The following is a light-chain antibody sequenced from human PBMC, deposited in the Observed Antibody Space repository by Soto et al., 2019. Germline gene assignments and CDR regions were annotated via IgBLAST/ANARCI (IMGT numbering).Light chain of an antibody. CDR2: YIS. Sequence: EIVLTQSPGTLSLSPGDRATLSCRASQSVSSNFLAWYQQKPGQAPRLLIYYISTRATGIPARFSGSGSGTEFTLTINSLQPEDSAVYYCQQHNQWPITFGQGTRLEIK. J-gene: IGKJ5*01. CDR3: QQHNQWPIT. V-gene: IGKV3D-20*02. CDR1: QSVSSNF.